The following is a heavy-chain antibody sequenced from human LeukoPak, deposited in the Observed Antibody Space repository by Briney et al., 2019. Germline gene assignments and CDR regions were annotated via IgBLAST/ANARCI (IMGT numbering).Heavy chain of an antibody. J-gene: IGHJ6*03. V-gene: IGHV4-59*01. D-gene: IGHD4-17*01. CDR1: GGSISSYY. CDR3: ARAATVTWNYYYYYMDV. CDR2: IYDSGST. Sequence: SETLSLTCTVSGGSISSYYWSWIRQPPGKGLEWIGYIYDSGSTNYNPSLKSRVTISVDTSKNQFSLKLSSVTAADTAVYYCARAATVTWNYYYYYMDVWGKGTTVTVSS.